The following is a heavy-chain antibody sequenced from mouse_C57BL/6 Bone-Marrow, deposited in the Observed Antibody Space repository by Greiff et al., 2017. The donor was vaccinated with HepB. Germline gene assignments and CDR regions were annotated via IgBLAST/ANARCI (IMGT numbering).Heavy chain of an antibody. CDR2: IYPRSGNT. D-gene: IGHD1-1*01. CDR3: ARSGVYYYGSTWFAY. J-gene: IGHJ3*01. CDR1: GYTFTNYG. V-gene: IGHV1-81*01. Sequence: VQLQQSGAELARPGASVKLSCKASGYTFTNYGISWVKQRTGQGLEWIGEIYPRSGNTYYNEKFKGKATLTADKSSSTAYMELRSLTSEDSAVYFCARSGVYYYGSTWFAYWGQGTLVTVSA.